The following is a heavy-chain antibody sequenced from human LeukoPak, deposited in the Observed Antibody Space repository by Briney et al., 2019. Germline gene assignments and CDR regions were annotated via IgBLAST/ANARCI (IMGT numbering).Heavy chain of an antibody. CDR2: ITDSGGDT. Sequence: PGGSLRLSCAASRFTFGSYSMGWVRQAPGKGLEWVSAITDSGGDTFYADSVKGRFTISRDNSKNTLYLQMNTLRAEDTAVYYCTKGARELDFWGQGALVTASS. J-gene: IGHJ4*02. CDR1: RFTFGSYS. CDR3: TKGARELDF. D-gene: IGHD1-1*01. V-gene: IGHV3-23*01.